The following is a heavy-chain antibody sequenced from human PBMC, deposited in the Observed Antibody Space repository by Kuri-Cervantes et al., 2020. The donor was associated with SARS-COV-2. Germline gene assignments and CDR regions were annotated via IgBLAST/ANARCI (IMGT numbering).Heavy chain of an antibody. D-gene: IGHD6-6*01. CDR3: ARGGESSSSLHIVFYI. Sequence: GGSLRLSCKASGYTFTSYDINWVRQATGQGLEWMGWMNPNSGNTDYAQKLQGRVTMTTDTSTSTAYMEVRSLRSDDTAVYYCARGGESSSSLHIVFYIWGQGTMVTVSS. V-gene: IGHV1-8*02. CDR2: MNPNSGNT. J-gene: IGHJ3*02. CDR1: GYTFTSYD.